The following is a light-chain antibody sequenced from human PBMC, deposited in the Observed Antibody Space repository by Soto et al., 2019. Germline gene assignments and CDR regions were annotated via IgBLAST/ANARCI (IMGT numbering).Light chain of an antibody. CDR2: GAS. CDR3: HQYGSSPT. J-gene: IGKJ1*01. CDR1: QSVSSSY. Sequence: EIVLTQSPGTLSFSPGERTTLSCRSSQSVSSSYLAWYQQTPGQAPRLLIYGASSRATGIPDRFSGSGSGTDFTLTIRSLQPDDFAVYYCHQYGSSPTFGPGTKVDIK. V-gene: IGKV3-20*01.